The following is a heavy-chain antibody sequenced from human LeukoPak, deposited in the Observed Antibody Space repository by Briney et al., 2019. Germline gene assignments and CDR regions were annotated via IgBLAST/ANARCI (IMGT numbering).Heavy chain of an antibody. CDR1: GGTFSSYA. CDR3: ARAIIYYYDSSGYPQYYFDY. CDR2: IIPIFGTA. V-gene: IGHV1-69*01. D-gene: IGHD3-22*01. J-gene: IGHJ4*02. Sequence: SVKVSCKASGGTFSSYAISWVRQAPGQGLEWMGGIIPIFGTANYAQKFQGRVTITADESTSTAYMELSSLRSEDTAVYYCARAIIYYYDSSGYPQYYFDYWGQGTLVTVSS.